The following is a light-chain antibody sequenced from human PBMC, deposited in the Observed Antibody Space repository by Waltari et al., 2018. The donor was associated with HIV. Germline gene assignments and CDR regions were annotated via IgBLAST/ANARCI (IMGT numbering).Light chain of an antibody. V-gene: IGLV2-14*03. Sequence: QSALTQPASVSGSLGQSITISCIGSSSDIGTYNHVSWYQQYPDKAPLLLIRDVNPRHSGIPFRSSASKSGKTATLTISGLQAEDEADYYCSSYITTGTILFGGGTKVTVL. CDR3: SSYITTGTIL. CDR2: DVN. CDR1: SSDIGTYNH. J-gene: IGLJ3*02.